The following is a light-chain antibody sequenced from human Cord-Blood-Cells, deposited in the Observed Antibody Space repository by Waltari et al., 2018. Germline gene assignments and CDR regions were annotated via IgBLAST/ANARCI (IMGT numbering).Light chain of an antibody. CDR3: QSYDSSLSGSV. CDR2: GNS. J-gene: IGLJ1*01. Sequence: QSGLTQPPSVSGAPGQRVTLSCTGSSSNLGAGSEVTRYQQLPGTAPKLLIHGNSNRPSGVPDRFSGSKSGPSASLAITGLQAEDEADYYCQSYDSSLSGSVFGTGTKVTVL. CDR1: SSNLGAGSE. V-gene: IGLV1-40*01.